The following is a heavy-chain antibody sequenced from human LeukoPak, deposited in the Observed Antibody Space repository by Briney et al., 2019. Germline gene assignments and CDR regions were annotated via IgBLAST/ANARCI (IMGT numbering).Heavy chain of an antibody. CDR2: ISAYNGNT. J-gene: IGHJ1*01. Sequence: AASVKVSCKASGYTFTSYGISWVRQAPGQGLEWMGWISAYNGNTNYAQKLQGRVTMTTDTSTSTAYMELRSLRSDDTAVYYCARDVPDGSPAAAGTFQHWGQGTLVTVSS. V-gene: IGHV1-18*01. D-gene: IGHD6-13*01. CDR1: GYTFTSYG. CDR3: ARDVPDGSPAAAGTFQH.